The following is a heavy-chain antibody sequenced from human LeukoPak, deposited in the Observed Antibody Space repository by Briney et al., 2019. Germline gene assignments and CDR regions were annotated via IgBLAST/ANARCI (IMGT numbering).Heavy chain of an antibody. J-gene: IGHJ4*02. V-gene: IGHV3-53*01. Sequence: GGSLRLSCAASGFTVSSNYMSWVRQAPGKGLEWVSVIYSGGSTYYADSVKGRFTISRDNSKNTLYLQMNSLRAEDTAVYYCARDLDYYGSGSPFDYRGQGTLVTVSS. CDR2: IYSGGST. D-gene: IGHD3-10*01. CDR1: GFTVSSNY. CDR3: ARDLDYYGSGSPFDY.